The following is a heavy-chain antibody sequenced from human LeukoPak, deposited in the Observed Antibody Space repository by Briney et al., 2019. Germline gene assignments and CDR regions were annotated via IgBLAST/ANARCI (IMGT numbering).Heavy chain of an antibody. J-gene: IGHJ3*02. V-gene: IGHV3-23*01. D-gene: IGHD3-22*01. CDR1: GFTFSSYA. CDR2: ISGSGGNT. CDR3: AKDRERYYYDSSGYHAAFDI. Sequence: GGSLRLSCAASGFTFSSYAMSWVRQAPRKGLERVSAISGSGGNTYYADSVKGRFTISRDNSKNTLYLQMNSLRAEDTAVYYCAKDRERYYYDSSGYHAAFDIWGQGTMVTVSS.